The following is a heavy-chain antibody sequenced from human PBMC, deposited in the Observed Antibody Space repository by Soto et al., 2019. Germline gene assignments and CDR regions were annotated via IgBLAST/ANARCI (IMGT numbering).Heavy chain of an antibody. CDR3: ARDGYCSGGSCYSFPYGMDV. D-gene: IGHD2-15*01. CDR2: ISAYNGNT. CDR1: GYTFTSYG. J-gene: IGHJ6*02. V-gene: IGHV1-18*04. Sequence: ASVKVSCKASGYTFTSYGISWVRQAPGQGLEWMGWISAYNGNTNYAQKLQGRVTMTTDTSTSTAYMELRSLRSDDTAVYYCARDGYCSGGSCYSFPYGMDVWGQGTTVTVSS.